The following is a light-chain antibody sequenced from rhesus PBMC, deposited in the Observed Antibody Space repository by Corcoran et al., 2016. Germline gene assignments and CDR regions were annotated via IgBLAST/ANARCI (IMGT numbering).Light chain of an antibody. CDR3: QQHDNSPWT. CDR1: QGISNW. V-gene: IGKV1-69*01. CDR2: RAS. J-gene: IGKJ1*01. Sequence: DIQMTQSPSSLSASVGDRVTITCRASQGISNWLAWYQQKPGKAPKLLTYRASNLETGVPSRFSGSGSGTDFTLTNSSLQPEDIATYYGQQHDNSPWTFGQGTKVEIK.